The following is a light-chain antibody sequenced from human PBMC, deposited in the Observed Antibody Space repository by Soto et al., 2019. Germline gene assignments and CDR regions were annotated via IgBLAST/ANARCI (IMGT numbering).Light chain of an antibody. J-gene: IGKJ1*01. CDR3: QHYNSYSEA. Sequence: RMTQSPSSLSASTGDRVTIPCRASQGISSYLAWYQQKPGKAPKLLIYAASTLQSGVPSRFSGSGSGTEFTLTISSLQPGDFATYYCQHYNSYSEAFGQGTKVDIK. CDR1: QGISSY. CDR2: AAS. V-gene: IGKV1-8*01.